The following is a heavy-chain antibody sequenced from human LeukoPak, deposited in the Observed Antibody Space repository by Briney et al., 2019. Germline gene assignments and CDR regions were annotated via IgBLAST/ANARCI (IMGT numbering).Heavy chain of an antibody. Sequence: GGSLRLSCAASGFSGFTFRSYAMSWVRRAPGKGLEWVSSMSGDETNTYYADSVKGRFTISRDNSKNTLYLRMNSLRAEDTAIYYCAKVSSIVVVIRGPFDFWGQGTLVTVSS. CDR3: AKVSSIVVVIRGPFDF. V-gene: IGHV3-23*01. D-gene: IGHD3-22*01. J-gene: IGHJ4*02. CDR1: GFSGFTFRSYA. CDR2: MSGDETNT.